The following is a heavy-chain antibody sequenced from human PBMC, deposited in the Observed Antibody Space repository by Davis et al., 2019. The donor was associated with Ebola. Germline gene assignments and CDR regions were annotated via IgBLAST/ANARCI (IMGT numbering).Heavy chain of an antibody. V-gene: IGHV1-18*04. D-gene: IGHD1-26*01. CDR1: GYTFTSSG. CDR3: ARGELHKGTDY. J-gene: IGHJ4*02. Sequence: SVPVPCQASGYTFTSSGISWVRMAPGQGLEWMGWISAYNGNTNYAQKLQGRVTMTTDTSTSTAYMELSSLRSEDTAVDYCARGELHKGTDYWGQGTLVTVSS. CDR2: ISAYNGNT.